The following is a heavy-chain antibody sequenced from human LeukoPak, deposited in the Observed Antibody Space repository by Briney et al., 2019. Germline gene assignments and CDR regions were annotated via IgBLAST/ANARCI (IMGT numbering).Heavy chain of an antibody. V-gene: IGHV3-7*01. D-gene: IGHD2-2*01. Sequence: GGSLRLSCAASGFTFSSYAMHWVRQAPGKGLEWVANIKQDGSEKYYVDSVKGRFTISRDNAKNSLFLQMNSLRAEDMAVYYCARDSSLRYYFDFWGQGTLVTVSS. CDR2: IKQDGSEK. J-gene: IGHJ4*02. CDR1: GFTFSSYA. CDR3: ARDSSLRYYFDF.